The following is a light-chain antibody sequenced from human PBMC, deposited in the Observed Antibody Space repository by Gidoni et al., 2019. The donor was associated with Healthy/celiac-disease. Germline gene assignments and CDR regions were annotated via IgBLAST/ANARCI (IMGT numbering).Light chain of an antibody. Sequence: DTQMTHSPSTLSASVGGRVTTTCPASQSIISWLAWYQQKPGNAPKLLIYKASSLESGVPARFSGSGSGTEFTLTISSLQADDVAAYYCQQYNSYSGSFGQGTKLEIK. CDR2: KAS. CDR3: QQYNSYSGS. V-gene: IGKV1-5*03. CDR1: QSIISW. J-gene: IGKJ2*03.